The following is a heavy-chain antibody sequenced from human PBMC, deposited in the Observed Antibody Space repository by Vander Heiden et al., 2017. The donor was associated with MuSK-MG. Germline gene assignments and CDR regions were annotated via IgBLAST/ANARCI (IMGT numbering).Heavy chain of an antibody. J-gene: IGHJ5*02. CDR2: ISYDGSNK. D-gene: IGHD3-10*01. V-gene: IGHV3-30*04. Sequence: QVQLVQSGGGVVQPGRSLRLSCAASGFPFSSYAMHWVRQAPGKGLEWVAVISYDGSNKYYADSVKGRFTISRDNSKNTLYLQMNSLRAEDTAVYYCARDLGITMVRGDPWGQGTLVTVSS. CDR3: ARDLGITMVRGDP. CDR1: GFPFSSYA.